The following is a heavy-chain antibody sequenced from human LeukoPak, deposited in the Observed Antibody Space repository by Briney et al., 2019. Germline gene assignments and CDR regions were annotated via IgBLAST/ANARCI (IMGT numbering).Heavy chain of an antibody. CDR3: ARHWKDYGDYVNWFDP. J-gene: IGHJ5*02. CDR2: INHSGST. D-gene: IGHD4-17*01. Sequence: INHSGSTNYHPSLKSRVTISVDTSKNQFSLKLCSVTAADTAVYYCARHWKDYGDYVNWFDPWGQGTLVTVSS. V-gene: IGHV4-34*01.